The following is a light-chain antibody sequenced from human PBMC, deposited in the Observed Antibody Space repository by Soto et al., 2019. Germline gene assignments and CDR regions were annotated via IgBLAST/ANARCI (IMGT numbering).Light chain of an antibody. V-gene: IGKV1-9*01. CDR2: GAS. Sequence: DVQLTQSPSFLSASVGDRVTFTCRASQDINSYLAWYQQKPGKAPKLLIYGASRLQNGVTSRFSGSGYGTEITLTVSSLQHEDFATYYWQQLNSYPTFGGGTKVEIK. CDR3: QQLNSYPT. CDR1: QDINSY. J-gene: IGKJ4*01.